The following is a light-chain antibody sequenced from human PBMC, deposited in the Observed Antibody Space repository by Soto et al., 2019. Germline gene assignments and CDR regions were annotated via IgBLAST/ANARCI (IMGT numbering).Light chain of an antibody. CDR1: GSTIGAGYD. J-gene: IGLJ2*01. CDR2: DNT. V-gene: IGLV1-40*01. CDR3: QSYDSSLSVV. Sequence: QAVVTQPPSVSGAPGQRVTISCTGSGSTIGAGYDVHWYQQLPGTAPRLLIYDNTNRPSGVPDRFSGSKSGTSASLAISGLKAEDEADYYCQSYDSSLSVVFGGGTKLTVL.